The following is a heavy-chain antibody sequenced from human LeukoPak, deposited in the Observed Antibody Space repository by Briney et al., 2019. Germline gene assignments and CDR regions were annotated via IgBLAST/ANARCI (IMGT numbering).Heavy chain of an antibody. CDR3: ARSRITIFGVVSGVPDY. Sequence: ASVTVSCKASGYTFTSYGISWVRPAPGQGLEWMGWISAYNGNTNYAQKLQGRVTMTTDTSTSTAYMELRSLRSDDTAVYHCARSRITIFGVVSGVPDYWGQGTLVTVSS. J-gene: IGHJ4*02. CDR2: ISAYNGNT. CDR1: GYTFTSYG. D-gene: IGHD3-3*01. V-gene: IGHV1-18*01.